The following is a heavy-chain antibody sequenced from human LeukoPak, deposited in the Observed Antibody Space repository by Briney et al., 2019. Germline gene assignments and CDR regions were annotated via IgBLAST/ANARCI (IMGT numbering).Heavy chain of an antibody. CDR2: INHSGST. V-gene: IGHV4-34*01. D-gene: IGHD2-2*01. CDR1: GGSFSGYY. CDR3: ARGVGYQLLFGVDY. J-gene: IGHJ4*02. Sequence: SETLSLTCVVYGGSFSGYYWSWIRQPPGKGLEWIGEINHSGSTNYNPSLKSRVTISVDTSKNQFSLKLSSVTAADTAVYYCARGVGYQLLFGVDYWGQGTLVTVSS.